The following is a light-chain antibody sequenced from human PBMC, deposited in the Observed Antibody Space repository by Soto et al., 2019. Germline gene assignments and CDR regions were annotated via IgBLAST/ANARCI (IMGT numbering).Light chain of an antibody. CDR1: NTGIKG. CDR2: YDG. Sequence: SYELTQPPSVSVAPGKTARITCAKNNTGIKGVHWYQQKPGQAPVLVIYYDGDRPSGSPERCSCSNSGHTATLTISRVEDGDEADDYCQVWDISGDHPVVFGGGTKLTVL. CDR3: QVWDISGDHPVV. V-gene: IGLV3-21*04. J-gene: IGLJ2*01.